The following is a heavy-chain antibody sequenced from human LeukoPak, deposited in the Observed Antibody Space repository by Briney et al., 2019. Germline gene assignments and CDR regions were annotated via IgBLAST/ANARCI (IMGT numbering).Heavy chain of an antibody. CDR3: ARSHLGYCTNGVCYPIDY. D-gene: IGHD2-8*01. J-gene: IGHJ4*02. V-gene: IGHV1-3*01. CDR2: INAGNGNT. CDR1: GYTFTSYA. Sequence: ASVKVSCKASGYTFTSYAMHWVRQAPGQRLEWMGWINAGNGNTKYSQKFQGRVTITRDTSASTAYMELSSLRSEDTAVYCCARSHLGYCTNGVCYPIDYWGQGTLVTVSS.